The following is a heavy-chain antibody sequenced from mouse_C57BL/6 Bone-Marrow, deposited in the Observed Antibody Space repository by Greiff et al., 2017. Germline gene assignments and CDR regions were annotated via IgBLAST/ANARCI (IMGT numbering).Heavy chain of an antibody. D-gene: IGHD2-3*01. V-gene: IGHV1-54*01. J-gene: IGHJ1*03. CDR1: GYAFTNYL. CDR3: ARWGWLLYWYFDV. Sequence: QVQLQQSGAELVRPGTSVKVSCKASGYAFTNYLIGWVKQRPGQGLEWIGVINPGSGGTNYNEKFKGKATLTADKSSSTAYMQLSSLTSEDSAVYFCARWGWLLYWYFDVWGTGTTVTVSS. CDR2: INPGSGGT.